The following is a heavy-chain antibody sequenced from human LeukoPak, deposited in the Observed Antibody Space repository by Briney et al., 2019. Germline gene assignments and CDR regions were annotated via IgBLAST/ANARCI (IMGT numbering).Heavy chain of an antibody. V-gene: IGHV3-33*01. J-gene: IGHJ4*02. CDR1: GFTFSSYG. Sequence: QSGGTLRLSCAASGFTFSSYGMHWVRQAPGKGLEWVADIWYDGSNKYYADSVKGRFTISRDNSKNTLYLQMNSLRAEDTAVYYCARDTYSSSQFDYWGQGTLVTVSS. D-gene: IGHD6-6*01. CDR2: IWYDGSNK. CDR3: ARDTYSSSQFDY.